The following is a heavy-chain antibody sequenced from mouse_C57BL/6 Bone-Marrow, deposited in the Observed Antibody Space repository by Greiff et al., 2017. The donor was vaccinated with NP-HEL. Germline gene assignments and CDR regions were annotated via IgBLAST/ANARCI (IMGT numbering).Heavy chain of an antibody. CDR3: ASSFYSGYDGFAY. CDR1: GYTFTSYD. V-gene: IGHV1-85*01. Sequence: VQLQQSGPELVKPGASVKLSCKASGYTFTSYDINWVKQRPGQGLEWIGGIYPRDGSTKYNEKFKGKDTLNVDTSSSTAYMELHSLTSEDSAFYFCASSFYSGYDGFAYWGQGTTLTVSS. CDR2: IYPRDGST. J-gene: IGHJ2*01. D-gene: IGHD2-2*01.